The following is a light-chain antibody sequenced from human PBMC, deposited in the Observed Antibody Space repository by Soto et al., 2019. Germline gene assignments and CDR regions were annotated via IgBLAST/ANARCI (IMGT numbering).Light chain of an antibody. CDR3: LQRSNWPGT. V-gene: IGKV3-11*01. J-gene: IGKJ1*01. CDR1: QSVGRY. CDR2: DAS. Sequence: EVVLTQSPATLSLSPGEGVTLSCRASQSVGRYLAWYQQKAGQAPRLLIYDASKRATGIPARFSGSGSGTDFTLTISNLEPEDFAVYFCLQRSNWPGTFGQGTKVEIK.